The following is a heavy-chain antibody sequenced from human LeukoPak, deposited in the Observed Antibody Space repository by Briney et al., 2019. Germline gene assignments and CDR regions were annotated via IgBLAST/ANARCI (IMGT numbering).Heavy chain of an antibody. CDR3: AIGYSGYDPNFDF. J-gene: IGHJ4*02. V-gene: IGHV5-10-1*01. D-gene: IGHD5-12*01. Sequence: GESLRISCKGSGYSFTNYWITWVRQMPGKGLELMGRIDPSDSYINYSPSFQRHVTISSDRSISTAYLQWSSLKASDTAMYYCAIGYSGYDPNFDFWGRGTLVTV. CDR1: GYSFTNYW. CDR2: IDPSDSYI.